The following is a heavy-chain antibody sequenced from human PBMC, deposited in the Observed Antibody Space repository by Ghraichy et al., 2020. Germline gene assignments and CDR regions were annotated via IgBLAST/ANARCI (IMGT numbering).Heavy chain of an antibody. D-gene: IGHD3-3*01. CDR3: ARIEGDFWSGYLASPYFDGMDV. J-gene: IGHJ6*02. V-gene: IGHV3-7*01. CDR1: GFTFSSYW. CDR2: INQDGGEN. Sequence: LSLTCAGSGFTFSSYWLNWGRQAPGKGLEWVANINQDGGENDYVDSVKGRFTISRDNAKNSLYLQMNSLSAEDTAVYYCARIEGDFWSGYLASPYFDGMDVWGQGTTVTGSS.